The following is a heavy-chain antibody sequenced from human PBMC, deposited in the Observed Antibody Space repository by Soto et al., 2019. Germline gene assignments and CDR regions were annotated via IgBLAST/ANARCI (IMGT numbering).Heavy chain of an antibody. V-gene: IGHV4-4*07. Sequence: QVQLQESGPGLVKPSETLSLTCTVSGGSIRSYYWSWIRQPAGKGLEWIGRIFSSGSTNYNPSLRSRVIMSVDTSKNQFSLNLRSVTAADTAVYYCARDSVVTRFDYWGQGTLVTVSS. CDR2: IFSSGST. J-gene: IGHJ4*02. CDR1: GGSIRSYY. D-gene: IGHD2-21*02. CDR3: ARDSVVTRFDY.